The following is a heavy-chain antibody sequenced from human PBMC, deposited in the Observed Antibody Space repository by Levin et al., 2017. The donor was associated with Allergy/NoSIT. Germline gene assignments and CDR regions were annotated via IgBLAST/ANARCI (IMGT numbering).Heavy chain of an antibody. CDR3: ARAGFDWLLKKSRNYYYYGMDV. V-gene: IGHV6-1*01. CDR2: TYYRSKWYN. D-gene: IGHD3-9*01. CDR1: GDSVSSNSAA. J-gene: IGHJ6*02. Sequence: SQTLSLTCAISGDSVSSNSAAWNWIRQSPSRGLEWLGRTYYRSKWYNDYAVSVKSRITINPDTSKNQFSLQLNSVTPEDTAVYYCARAGFDWLLKKSRNYYYYGMDVWGQGTTVTVSS.